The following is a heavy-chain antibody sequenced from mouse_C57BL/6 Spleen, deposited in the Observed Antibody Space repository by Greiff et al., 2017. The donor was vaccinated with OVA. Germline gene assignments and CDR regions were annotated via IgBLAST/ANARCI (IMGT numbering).Heavy chain of an antibody. J-gene: IGHJ3*01. CDR3: ARSDWDWFAY. V-gene: IGHV1-54*01. D-gene: IGHD4-1*01. CDR1: GYAFTNYL. Sequence: QVQLQQSGAELVRPGTSVKVSCKASGYAFTNYLIEWVKQRPGQGLEWIGVINPGSGGTNYNEKFKGKATLTADKSSSTAYMQLSSLTSEDSAVYFCARSDWDWFAYWGQGTLVTVSA. CDR2: INPGSGGT.